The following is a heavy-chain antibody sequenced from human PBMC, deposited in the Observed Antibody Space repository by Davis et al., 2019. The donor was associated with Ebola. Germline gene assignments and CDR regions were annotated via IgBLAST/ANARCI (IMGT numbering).Heavy chain of an antibody. Sequence: GESLKISCAASGFTFSSYAMSWVRQAPGKGLEWVSIIYSGGTTYYADSVKGRFTISRDNSRNTVYLQMTSLRAEDTAVYYCTRAIDYWGQGTLVTVSS. CDR2: IYSGGTT. V-gene: IGHV3-53*01. CDR1: GFTFSSYA. J-gene: IGHJ4*02. CDR3: TRAIDY.